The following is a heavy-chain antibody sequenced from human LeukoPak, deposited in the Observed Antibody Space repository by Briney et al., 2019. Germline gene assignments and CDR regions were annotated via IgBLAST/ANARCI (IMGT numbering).Heavy chain of an antibody. Sequence: SETLSLTCTVSGGSISSSSYYWGWIRQPPGKGLEWIGCIYYSGSTYYNPSLKSRGTISVDTSKNQFSLKLSSVTAADTAVYYCARHGRPHFDYWGQGTLVTVSS. CDR3: ARHGRPHFDY. J-gene: IGHJ4*02. CDR1: GGSISSSSYY. V-gene: IGHV4-39*01. D-gene: IGHD1-26*01. CDR2: IYYSGST.